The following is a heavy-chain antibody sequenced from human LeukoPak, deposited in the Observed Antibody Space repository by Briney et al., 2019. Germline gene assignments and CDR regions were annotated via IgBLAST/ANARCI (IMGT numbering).Heavy chain of an antibody. D-gene: IGHD6-6*01. V-gene: IGHV1-18*01. Sequence: ASVKVFCKASGYTFTNYGISWVRQAPGQGLDWMGWISAYNGNKVYAQELQGRVTMTTDTSTSTAYMELRSLRSDDTAVYYCARDRWSSSSSEGALDIWGQGTMVTVSS. CDR3: ARDRWSSSSSEGALDI. CDR2: ISAYNGNK. CDR1: GYTFTNYG. J-gene: IGHJ3*02.